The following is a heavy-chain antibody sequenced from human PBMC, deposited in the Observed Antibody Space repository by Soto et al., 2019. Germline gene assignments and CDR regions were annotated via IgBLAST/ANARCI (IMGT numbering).Heavy chain of an antibody. CDR3: ARAARIQLWLRGCYFDY. V-gene: IGHV4-59*12. Sequence: SETLSLTCTVSGGSISSYYWSWIRQPPGKGLEWIGYIYYSGSTNYNPSLKSRVTISVDTSKNQFSLKLSSVTAADTAVYYCARAARIQLWLRGCYFDYWGQGTLVTVSS. CDR2: IYYSGST. D-gene: IGHD5-18*01. J-gene: IGHJ4*02. CDR1: GGSISSYY.